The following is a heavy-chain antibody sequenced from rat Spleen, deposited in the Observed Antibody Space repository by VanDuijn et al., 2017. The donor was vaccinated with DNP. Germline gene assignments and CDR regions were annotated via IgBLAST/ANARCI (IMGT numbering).Heavy chain of an antibody. CDR1: GFTFSSYW. CDR3: ARGGRSYFDY. V-gene: IGHV5-58*01. D-gene: IGHD1-11*01. Sequence: EVQLVESGGGLVQPGRSLKLSCVASGFTFSSYWMHWIRQAPGKGLEWVASIKTDGGSTYYQDSVKGRFTISRDNAKNTLYLQMNSLRSVDTATYYVARGGRSYFDYWGQGTLVTVSS. J-gene: IGHJ3*01. CDR2: IKTDGGST.